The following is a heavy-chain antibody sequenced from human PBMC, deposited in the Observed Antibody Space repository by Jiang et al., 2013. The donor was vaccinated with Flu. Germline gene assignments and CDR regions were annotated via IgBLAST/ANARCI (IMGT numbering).Heavy chain of an antibody. Sequence: GSGLVKPSQTLSLTCTVSGGSISSGGYYWSWIRQHPGKGLEWIGYIYYSGSTYYNPSLKSRVTISVDTSKNQFSLKLSSVTAADTAMYYCARAEGLTNWFDPWGQGTLVTVSS. CDR1: GGSISSGGYY. CDR2: IYYSGST. CDR3: ARAEGLTNWFDP. D-gene: IGHD2-8*01. J-gene: IGHJ5*02. V-gene: IGHV4-31*03.